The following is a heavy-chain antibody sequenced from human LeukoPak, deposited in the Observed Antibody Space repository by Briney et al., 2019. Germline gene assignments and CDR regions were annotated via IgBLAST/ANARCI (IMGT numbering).Heavy chain of an antibody. CDR1: GFTFSSYA. D-gene: IGHD2-15*01. CDR3: AKVRGPILGYFDF. V-gene: IGHV3-30*18. Sequence: GGSLRLSCAASGFTFSSYAMSWVRQAPGKGLEWVAGISYDGNDKYYADSVKGRFTISRDNSMSALFLQMNSPTSDDTAVYYCAKVRGPILGYFDFWGQGTLVIVSS. J-gene: IGHJ4*02. CDR2: ISYDGNDK.